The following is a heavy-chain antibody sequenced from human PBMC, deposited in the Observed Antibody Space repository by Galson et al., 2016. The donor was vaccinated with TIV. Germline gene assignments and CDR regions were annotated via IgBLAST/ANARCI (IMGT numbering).Heavy chain of an antibody. Sequence: SVKVSCKVSGNSLNELVIHWVRQAPGKGLESMGGFDPEVAKTVYAQKLQDRVTMAADTSTNTAYMELGSLRFEDQAVYYCATVAWFPGLSLDTWGQGTLVTVSS. J-gene: IGHJ5*02. CDR2: FDPEVAKT. CDR3: ATVAWFPGLSLDT. D-gene: IGHD2/OR15-2a*01. V-gene: IGHV1-24*01. CDR1: GNSLNELV.